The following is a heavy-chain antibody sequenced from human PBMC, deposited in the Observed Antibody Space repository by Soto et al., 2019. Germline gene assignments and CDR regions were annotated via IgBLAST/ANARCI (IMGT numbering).Heavy chain of an antibody. CDR1: GGTFSSYA. J-gene: IGHJ6*02. D-gene: IGHD3-3*01. CDR2: IIPIFSTS. Sequence: QVQLVQSGAEVKKPGSSVKVSCKASGGTFSSYAISWVRQAPGQGLEWMGGIIPIFSTSNYAQKFQGRVTITADKSTSTAYMGLSSLGSEDTAVYYCASEIRFLGYYYGMDVWGQGTTVTVSS. CDR3: ASEIRFLGYYYGMDV. V-gene: IGHV1-69*06.